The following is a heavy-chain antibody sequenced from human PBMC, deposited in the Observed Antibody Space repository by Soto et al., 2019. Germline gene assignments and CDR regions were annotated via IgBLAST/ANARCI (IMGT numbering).Heavy chain of an antibody. J-gene: IGHJ5*02. CDR3: ARERYYGSGRTFDP. D-gene: IGHD3-10*01. Sequence: PSETLSLTCTVSGGSISSYYWSWIRQPPGKGLEWIGYIYYSGSTNYNPSLKSRVTISVDTSKNQFSLKLSSVTAADTAVYYCARERYYGSGRTFDPWGQGTLVTAPQ. CDR2: IYYSGST. CDR1: GGSISSYY. V-gene: IGHV4-59*01.